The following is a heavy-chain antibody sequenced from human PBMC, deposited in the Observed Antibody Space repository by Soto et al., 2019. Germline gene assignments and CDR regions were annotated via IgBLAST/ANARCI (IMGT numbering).Heavy chain of an antibody. V-gene: IGHV4-59*01. CDR1: GGSISSYY. J-gene: IGHJ4*02. D-gene: IGHD5-12*01. CDR2: IYYSGST. CDR3: ARSRYSGYDSVDY. Sequence: SETLSLTCTVSGGSISSYYWSWIRQPPGKGLEWIGFIYYSGSTNYNPSLKSRVAISVDTSKNQFSLKLSSVTAADTAVYYCARSRYSGYDSVDYWGQGTLVTVSS.